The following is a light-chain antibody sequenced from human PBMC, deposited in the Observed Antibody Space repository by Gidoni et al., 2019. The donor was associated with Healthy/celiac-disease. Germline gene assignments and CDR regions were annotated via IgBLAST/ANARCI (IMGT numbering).Light chain of an antibody. V-gene: IGKV4-1*01. CDR2: WAS. CDR3: QQYYSTPIT. CDR1: QSVLYSSNNKNY. J-gene: IGKJ5*01. Sequence: VMTQSPDSLAVSLCERATINCKSSQSVLYSSNNKNYLAWYQQKPGQPPKLLIYWASTRESGVPDRFSGSGSGTDFTLTISSLQAEDVAVYYCQQYYSTPITFGQGTRLEIK.